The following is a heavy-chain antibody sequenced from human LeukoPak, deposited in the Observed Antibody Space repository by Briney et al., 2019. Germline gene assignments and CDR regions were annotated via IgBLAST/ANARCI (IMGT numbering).Heavy chain of an antibody. Sequence: GGSLRLSCAVSGFTFSSYSMNWVRQAPGKGLEWVSSITSSSSYIYYADSVKGRFAISRDNAKNSLYLQMNSLRAEDTAVYYCARDLTVTSTCWFDRWGQGTLVTVSS. CDR3: ARDLTVTSTCWFDR. D-gene: IGHD4-11*01. V-gene: IGHV3-21*01. CDR2: ITSSSSYI. CDR1: GFTFSSYS. J-gene: IGHJ5*02.